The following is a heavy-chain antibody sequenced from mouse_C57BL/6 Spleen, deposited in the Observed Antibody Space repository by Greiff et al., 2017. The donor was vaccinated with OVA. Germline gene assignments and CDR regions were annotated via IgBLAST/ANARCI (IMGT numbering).Heavy chain of an antibody. V-gene: IGHV1-55*01. D-gene: IGHD1-1*01. CDR3: ARRFTTFFDY. Sequence: QVQLQQPGAELVKPGASVKMSCKASGYTFTSYWITWVKQRPGQGLEWIGDIYPGSGSTNYNEKFKSKATMTVNTSSSTAYMQLSSLTSADSAVYYCARRFTTFFDYWGQGTTLTVSS. J-gene: IGHJ2*01. CDR1: GYTFTSYW. CDR2: IYPGSGST.